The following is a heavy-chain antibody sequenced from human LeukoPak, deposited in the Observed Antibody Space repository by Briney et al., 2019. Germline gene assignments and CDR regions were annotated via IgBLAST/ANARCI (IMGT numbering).Heavy chain of an antibody. CDR3: AKDASYYGSGSYYFDY. D-gene: IGHD3-10*01. J-gene: IGHJ4*02. CDR1: GFTFSDYA. V-gene: IGHV3-30*02. Sequence: GGSLRLSCTASGFTFSDYAMHWVRQAPGKGLEWVAFVRYDGSIKYYADSVKGRFTISRDNSKNTLYLQMNSLRAEDTAVYYCAKDASYYGSGSYYFDYWGQGTLVTVSS. CDR2: VRYDGSIK.